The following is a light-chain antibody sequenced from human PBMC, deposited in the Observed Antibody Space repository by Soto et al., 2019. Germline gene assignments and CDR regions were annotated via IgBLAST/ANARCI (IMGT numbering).Light chain of an antibody. J-gene: IGKJ5*01. CDR3: QQRSNWPSIT. V-gene: IGKV3-11*01. Sequence: ESVLTQSRGTLSLSPGLRSTLSCRASQSVRNNHLAWYQQRPGQAPRLXIYAASSRATGIPARFSGSGSGTDFTLTISSLEPEDFAVYYCQQRSNWPSITFGQGTRLEIK. CDR2: AAS. CDR1: QSVRNNH.